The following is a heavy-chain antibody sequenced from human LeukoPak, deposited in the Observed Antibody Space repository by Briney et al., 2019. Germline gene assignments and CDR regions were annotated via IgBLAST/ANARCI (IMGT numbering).Heavy chain of an antibody. V-gene: IGHV3-53*01. D-gene: IGHD6-6*01. CDR3: ARFGTAARAFDY. J-gene: IGHJ4*02. CDR2: IYSGGST. CDR1: GFTVSSNY. Sequence: GGSLRLSCAASGFTVSSNYMSWVRHAPGKGLEWVSVIYSGGSTYYADSVKGRFTISRDNSKNTLYLQMNSLRAEDTAVYYCARFGTAARAFDYWGQGTLVTVSS.